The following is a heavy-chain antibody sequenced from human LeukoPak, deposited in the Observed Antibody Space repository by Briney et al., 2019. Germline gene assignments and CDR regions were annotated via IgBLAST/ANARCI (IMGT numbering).Heavy chain of an antibody. V-gene: IGHV1-69*04. CDR2: IIPILGIA. CDR1: GGTFISYT. CDR3: AREVSGGEFDY. D-gene: IGHD6-19*01. Sequence: SVKVSCKASGGTFISYTISWVRQAPGQGLEWMGRIIPILGIANYAQKFQGRVTITADKSTSTAYMELSSLRSEDTAVYYCAREVSGGEFDYWGQGTLVTVSS. J-gene: IGHJ4*02.